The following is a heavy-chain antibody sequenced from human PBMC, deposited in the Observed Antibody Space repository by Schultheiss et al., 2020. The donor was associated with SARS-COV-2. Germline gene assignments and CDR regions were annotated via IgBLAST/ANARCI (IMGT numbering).Heavy chain of an antibody. J-gene: IGHJ1*01. Sequence: ASVKVSCKASGGTFSSYAISWVRQAPGQGLEWMGGINPNSGGTNYAQKFQGRVTMTRDTSISTAYMELSRLRSDDTAVYYCARDGGGDYDTPYLSFQHWGQGTLVTVSS. CDR1: GGTFSSYA. CDR2: INPNSGGT. CDR3: ARDGGGDYDTPYLSFQH. D-gene: IGHD4-17*01. V-gene: IGHV1-2*02.